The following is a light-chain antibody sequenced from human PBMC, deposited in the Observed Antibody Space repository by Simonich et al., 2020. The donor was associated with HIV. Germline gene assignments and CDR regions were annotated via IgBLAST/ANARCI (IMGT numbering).Light chain of an antibody. CDR3: YSTDSSDNSV. CDR1: ALPKKS. V-gene: IGLV3-10*01. CDR2: EDS. Sequence: SYELTQPPSVSVSPGQTARITCSGDALPKKSASWYQQRSGQAPGLVSYEDSKRPSGIPGRFSGSSSGTMATLTIRGAQVEDEADYYCYSTDSSDNSVFGGGTKLTVL. J-gene: IGLJ2*01.